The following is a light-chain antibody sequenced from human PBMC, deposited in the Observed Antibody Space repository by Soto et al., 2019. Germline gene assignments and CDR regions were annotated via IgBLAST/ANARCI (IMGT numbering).Light chain of an antibody. CDR1: QSVKSNY. Sequence: EIVLTQSPGTLSLSPGERATLSCRASQSVKSNYLAWYQQKPGQAPRLLIYGTSTRATGIPDRFSGSGSGTDFTLTIRRLAPEDFALYYCQHDSGSPPVTFGRGTKVDIK. CDR2: GTS. V-gene: IGKV3-20*01. CDR3: QHDSGSPPVT. J-gene: IGKJ1*01.